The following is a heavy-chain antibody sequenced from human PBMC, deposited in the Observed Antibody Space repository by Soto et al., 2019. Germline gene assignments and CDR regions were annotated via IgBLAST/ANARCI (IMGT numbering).Heavy chain of an antibody. D-gene: IGHD2-21*02. CDR2: IQSGGPT. CDR1: GFTVSSKY. Sequence: PGGSLRLSCAASGFTVSSKYMSGVRQAPGKGLEWVSLIQSGGPTYYADSVKGRFTISRDNAKNTLYLQMNGLRAEDTALYYCARWFTGGNFDYFDFWGQGTQVTVSS. J-gene: IGHJ4*02. V-gene: IGHV3-66*01. CDR3: ARWFTGGNFDYFDF.